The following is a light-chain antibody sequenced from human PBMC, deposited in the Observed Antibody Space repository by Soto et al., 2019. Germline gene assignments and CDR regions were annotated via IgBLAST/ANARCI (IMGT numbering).Light chain of an antibody. CDR2: SNN. V-gene: IGLV1-44*01. CDR3: AAWDDSLNGYVV. Sequence: QSVLTQPPSASGTPGQRVTISCPGSSSNIGSNTVNWYQQLPGTAPKLLIYSNNQRPSGVPDRLSGSKSGTSASLAISGLQSEDEADYYCAAWDDSLNGYVVFGGGTKLTVL. J-gene: IGLJ2*01. CDR1: SSNIGSNT.